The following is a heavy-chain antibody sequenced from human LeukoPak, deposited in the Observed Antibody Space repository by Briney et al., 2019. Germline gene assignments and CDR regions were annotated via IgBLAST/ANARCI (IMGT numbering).Heavy chain of an antibody. D-gene: IGHD3-10*01. CDR1: GFTFSSYG. CDR2: IYSGGTT. J-gene: IGHJ6*03. Sequence: GGTLRLSCAASGFTFSSYGMSWVRQAPGKGLEWVSVIYSGGTTYYADSVKGRVTISRDNSKNTLYLQMNSLRAEDTAVYYCAKGKGPVFGIYYYYMDVWGKGTTVTVSS. CDR3: AKGKGPVFGIYYYYMDV. V-gene: IGHV3-66*02.